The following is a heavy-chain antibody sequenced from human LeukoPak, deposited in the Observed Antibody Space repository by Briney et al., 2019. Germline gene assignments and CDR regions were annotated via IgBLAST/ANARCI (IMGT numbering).Heavy chain of an antibody. CDR2: IHYSDSA. V-gene: IGHV4-34*01. CDR1: GGSFSGYY. J-gene: IGHJ4*02. D-gene: IGHD6-13*01. Sequence: SETPSLTCAVYGGSFSGYYWSWIRQPPGKGLEYIGNIHYSDSALYNPSLQSRATILVDTSKNQFSLKLSSVTAADTAVYYCARRRAAAGPFDYWGQGTLVTVSS. CDR3: ARRRAAAGPFDY.